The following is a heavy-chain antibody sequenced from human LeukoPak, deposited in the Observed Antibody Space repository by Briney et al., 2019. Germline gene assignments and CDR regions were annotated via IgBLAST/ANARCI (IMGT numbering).Heavy chain of an antibody. CDR2: IYTSGST. V-gene: IGHV4-59*10. J-gene: IGHJ4*02. CDR1: GGSFSGYY. CDR3: ARVAYGDYYFDY. D-gene: IGHD4-17*01. Sequence: SETLSLTCAVYGGSFSGYYWSWIRQPAGKGLEWIGRIYTSGSTNYNPSLKSRVTMSVDTSKNQFSPRLSPVTAADTGVYYCARVAYGDYYFDYWGQGSLVTVSS.